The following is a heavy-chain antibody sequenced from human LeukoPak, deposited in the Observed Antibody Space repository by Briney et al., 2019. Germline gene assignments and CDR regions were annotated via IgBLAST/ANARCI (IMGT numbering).Heavy chain of an antibody. Sequence: SETLSLTCAVYGGSFSGYYWSWIRQPPGKGLEWIGEINHSGSTNYNPSLKSRVTISVDTSKNQFSLKLSSVTAADTAVYYCARVDGGRPPLDYWGQGTLVTVSS. CDR1: GGSFSGYY. V-gene: IGHV4-34*01. J-gene: IGHJ4*02. D-gene: IGHD1-26*01. CDR2: INHSGST. CDR3: ARVDGGRPPLDY.